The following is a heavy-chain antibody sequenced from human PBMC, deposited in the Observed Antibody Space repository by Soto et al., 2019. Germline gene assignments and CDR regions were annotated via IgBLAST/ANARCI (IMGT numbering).Heavy chain of an antibody. J-gene: IGHJ3*02. CDR1: GGSISGADYY. CDR3: ARVGIASSDAFDI. V-gene: IGHV4-31*03. Sequence: QVQLQESGPGLVKPSQSLSLSCTVSGGSISGADYYWSWIRQHPERGLEWIGYIYYTGNAYYSSALKSRVTISVDTSKNQFSLSLTSVTAADTAVYVCARVGIASSDAFDIWGQGTLVTVSS. D-gene: IGHD2-21*01. CDR2: IYYTGNA.